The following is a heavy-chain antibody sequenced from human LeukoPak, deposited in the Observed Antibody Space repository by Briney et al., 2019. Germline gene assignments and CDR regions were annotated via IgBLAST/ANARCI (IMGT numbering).Heavy chain of an antibody. D-gene: IGHD3-10*01. Sequence: GGSLRLSCAASGFTFNTYAMSWVRQAPGKGLEWVSSISSSSSYIYYADSVKGRFTISRDNAKNSLYLQMNSLRAEDTAVYYCARDRGYYMDVWGKGTTVTVSS. CDR3: ARDRGYYMDV. V-gene: IGHV3-21*01. CDR1: GFTFNTYA. J-gene: IGHJ6*03. CDR2: ISSSSSYI.